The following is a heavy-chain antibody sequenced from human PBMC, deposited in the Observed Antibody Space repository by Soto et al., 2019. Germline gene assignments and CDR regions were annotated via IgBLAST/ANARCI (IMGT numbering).Heavy chain of an antibody. D-gene: IGHD6-6*01. J-gene: IGHJ4*02. Sequence: LSPSCTLSGGSISSGGYYWSWIRPRPGKGLEWVGYIYYSGSTYYNPSLKSRVTRSVDTSKNQFALKLSSVTAADTAVYYCARVAAARPIDYWGQGTLVTVSS. CDR1: GGSISSGGYY. V-gene: IGHV4-31*03. CDR2: IYYSGST. CDR3: ARVAAARPIDY.